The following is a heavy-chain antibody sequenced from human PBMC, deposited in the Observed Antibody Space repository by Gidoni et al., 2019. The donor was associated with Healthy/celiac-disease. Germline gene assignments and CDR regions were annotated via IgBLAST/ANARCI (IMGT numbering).Heavy chain of an antibody. CDR3: AKRLAVAGKSHYYYYGMDV. CDR2: ISYDGSNK. J-gene: IGHJ6*02. V-gene: IGHV3-30*18. Sequence: QVQLVESGGGVVQPGRSLRLSCAASGFTFSSYGMHWVRQAPGKGLEWVAVISYDGSNKYYADSVKGRFTISRDNSKNTLYLQMNSLRAEDTAVYYCAKRLAVAGKSHYYYYGMDVWGQGTTVTVSS. D-gene: IGHD6-19*01. CDR1: GFTFSSYG.